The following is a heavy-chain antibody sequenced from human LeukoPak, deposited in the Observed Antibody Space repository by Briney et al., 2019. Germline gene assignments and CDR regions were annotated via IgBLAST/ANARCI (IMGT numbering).Heavy chain of an antibody. Sequence: PGGSLRLSCAASGFTVSSNYMSWVRQAPGKGLEWVSVIYSGGSTYYADSVKGRFTISRDNSKNTLYLQMNSLRAEDTAVYYCASNTKSSYSSGWYVDYWGQGALVTVSS. CDR3: ASNTKSSYSSGWYVDY. CDR2: IYSGGST. D-gene: IGHD6-19*01. J-gene: IGHJ4*02. CDR1: GFTVSSNY. V-gene: IGHV3-53*01.